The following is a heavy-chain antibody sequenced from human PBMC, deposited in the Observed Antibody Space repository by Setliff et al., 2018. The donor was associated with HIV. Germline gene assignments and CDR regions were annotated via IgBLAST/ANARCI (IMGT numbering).Heavy chain of an antibody. J-gene: IGHJ4*02. Sequence: SVKVSCKASGGSGGTFSSNTISWVRQAPGQGLEWMGGIIPIFGTANYAQKFQGRVTITADESTSTAYMELSSLRSEDTAVYYCARGTYTDYEVGDYWGQGTLVTVSS. CDR2: IIPIFGTA. D-gene: IGHD4-17*01. V-gene: IGHV1-69*13. CDR1: GGSGGTFSSNT. CDR3: ARGTYTDYEVGDY.